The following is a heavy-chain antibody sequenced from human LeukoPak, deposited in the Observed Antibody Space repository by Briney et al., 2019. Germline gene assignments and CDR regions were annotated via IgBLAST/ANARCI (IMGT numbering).Heavy chain of an antibody. D-gene: IGHD2-2*02. J-gene: IGHJ6*02. CDR2: ISGSGGST. Sequence: GGSLRLSCAASGFTFSSYAMSWVRQAPGKGLEWVSAISGSGGSTYYADSVKGRFTISRDNSKHTLYLQMNSLRAEDTAVYYCAKDRRIYCSSTSCYNYYGLDVWGQGTTVTASS. V-gene: IGHV3-23*01. CDR1: GFTFSSYA. CDR3: AKDRRIYCSSTSCYNYYGLDV.